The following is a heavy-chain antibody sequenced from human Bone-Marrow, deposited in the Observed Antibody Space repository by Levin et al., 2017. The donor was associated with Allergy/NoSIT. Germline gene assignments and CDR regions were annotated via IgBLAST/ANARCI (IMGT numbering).Heavy chain of an antibody. V-gene: IGHV2-5*02. CDR3: AHRPIAATGMGGYFDL. CDR1: GFSLSTSGVG. D-gene: IGHD6-13*01. Sequence: SGPTLVKPTQTLTLTCTFSGFSLSTSGVGVGWIRQPPGKALEWLALIYWDDDKRYSPSLKSRLTITKDTSNNQVVLTMTNMDPVDTATYYCAHRPIAATGMGGYFDLWGRGTLVTVSP. J-gene: IGHJ2*01. CDR2: IYWDDDK.